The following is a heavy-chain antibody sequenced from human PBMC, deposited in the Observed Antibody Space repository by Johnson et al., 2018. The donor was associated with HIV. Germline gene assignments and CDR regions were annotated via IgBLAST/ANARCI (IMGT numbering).Heavy chain of an antibody. CDR1: GFTFSSYA. Sequence: QVHLVESGGGVVQPGRSLRLSCAASGFTFSSYAMHWVRQAPGKGLEWVAVISYDGSNKYYADSVKGRFTISRDNSKNTLYLQMNSLRAEDTAVYYCASLINYNFWSGYSVSDAFDIWGQGTMVTVSS. D-gene: IGHD3-3*01. CDR2: ISYDGSNK. J-gene: IGHJ3*02. V-gene: IGHV3-30*04. CDR3: ASLINYNFWSGYSVSDAFDI.